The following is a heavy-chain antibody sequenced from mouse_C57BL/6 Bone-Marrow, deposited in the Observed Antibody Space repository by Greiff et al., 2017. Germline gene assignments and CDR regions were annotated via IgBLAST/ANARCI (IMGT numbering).Heavy chain of an antibody. J-gene: IGHJ3*01. CDR3: VREGWFPVAY. CDR2: IRSKSNNYAT. D-gene: IGHD1-1*02. V-gene: IGHV10-1*01. CDR1: GFSFNTYA. Sequence: EVQLVESGGGLVQPKGSLKLSCAASGFSFNTYAMNWVRQAPGKGLEWVARIRSKSNNYATYYADSVKDRFTISRDDSESMLYLQMNNLKTEDTAMYYCVREGWFPVAYWGQGTLVTVSA.